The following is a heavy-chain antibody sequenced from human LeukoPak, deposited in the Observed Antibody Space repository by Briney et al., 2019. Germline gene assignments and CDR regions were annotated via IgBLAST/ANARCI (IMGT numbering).Heavy chain of an antibody. CDR2: IYYSGST. J-gene: IGHJ5*02. CDR1: GGSISSSSYY. V-gene: IGHV4-39*01. CDR3: ARGQQLENWFDP. Sequence: SETLSLTCTVSGGSISSSSYYWGWIRQPPGKGLEWIGSIYYSGSTYYNPSLKSRVTISVDTSKNQFSLKLSSVTAADTAVYYCARGQQLENWFDPWGQGTLVTVSS. D-gene: IGHD6-13*01.